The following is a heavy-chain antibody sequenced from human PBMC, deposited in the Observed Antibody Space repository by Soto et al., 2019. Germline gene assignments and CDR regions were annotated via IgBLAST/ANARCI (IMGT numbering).Heavy chain of an antibody. CDR1: GGSISSYY. CDR3: ARAHCTNGVCSSYYYYYYMDV. V-gene: IGHV4-59*01. J-gene: IGHJ6*03. Sequence: SETLSLTCTVSGGSISSYYWSWIRQPPGKGLEWIGYIYYSGSTNYNPSLKSRVTISVDTSKNQFSLKLSSVTAADTAVYYCARAHCTNGVCSSYYYYYYMDVWGKGTTVTVSS. CDR2: IYYSGST. D-gene: IGHD2-8*01.